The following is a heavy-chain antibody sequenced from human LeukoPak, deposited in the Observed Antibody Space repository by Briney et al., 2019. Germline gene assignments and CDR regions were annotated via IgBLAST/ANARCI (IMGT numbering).Heavy chain of an antibody. Sequence: GGSLRLSCAVSGFTVSSNYMSWVRQAPGKGLEWVTIIYSGGGTYYSDSVKGRFTISRDSSKNTVFLQMNSLRAEDMAVYHCAGGYYYTFDYWGQGTLVTVSS. CDR2: IYSGGGT. D-gene: IGHD3-22*01. CDR3: AGGYYYTFDY. CDR1: GFTVSSNY. J-gene: IGHJ4*02. V-gene: IGHV3-53*01.